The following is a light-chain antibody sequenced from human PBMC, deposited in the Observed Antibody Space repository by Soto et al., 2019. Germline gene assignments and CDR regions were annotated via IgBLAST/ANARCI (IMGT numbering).Light chain of an antibody. CDR3: AAWHDSLRTYG. V-gene: IGLV1-47*01. Sequence: QSALTQPPSASGAPGQGVTISCSGGTYNVGFSYVYWYQQLPGTAPKLLIYKTNRRPSGVPDRFSGSKSGASASLAISGLRSEDEDEYFCAAWHDSLRTYGFGSGTKSPS. CDR1: TYNVGFSY. J-gene: IGLJ1*01. CDR2: KTN.